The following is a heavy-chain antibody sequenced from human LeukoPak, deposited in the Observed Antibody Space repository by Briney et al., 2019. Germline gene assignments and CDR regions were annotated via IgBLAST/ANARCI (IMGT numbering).Heavy chain of an antibody. CDR2: IYTSGST. D-gene: IGHD4-17*01. CDR3: ARDGEVYGDFIPFDY. V-gene: IGHV4-4*07. J-gene: IGHJ4*02. Sequence: SETLSLTCAVYGGSLSGYYWNWIRQPAGKGLEWIGRIYTSGSTNYNPSLKSRVTMSVDTSKNQFSLKLSSVTAADTAVYYCARDGEVYGDFIPFDYWGQGTLVTVSS. CDR1: GGSLSGYY.